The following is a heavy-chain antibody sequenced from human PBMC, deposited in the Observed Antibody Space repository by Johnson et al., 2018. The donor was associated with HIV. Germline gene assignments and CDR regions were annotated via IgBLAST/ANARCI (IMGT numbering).Heavy chain of an antibody. V-gene: IGHV3-23*04. CDR3: ARDRRHYYDSSGYPDYDAFDI. CDR1: GFSLSSYW. Sequence: VQLVESGGGLVQPGGSLRLSCAASGFSLSSYWMHWVRQAPGKGLVWVSAISGSGHSTYYADSVKGRFTISRDSSKNTLYLQVNSLRAEDTALYYCARDRRHYYDSSGYPDYDAFDIWGQGTMVTVSS. CDR2: ISGSGHST. J-gene: IGHJ3*02. D-gene: IGHD3-22*01.